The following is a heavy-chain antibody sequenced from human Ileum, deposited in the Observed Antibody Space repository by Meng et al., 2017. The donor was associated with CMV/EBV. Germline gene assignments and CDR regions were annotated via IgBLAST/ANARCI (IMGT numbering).Heavy chain of an antibody. D-gene: IGHD6-13*01. J-gene: IGHJ5*02. Sequence: QWQLQESVSGLGTPSETLSLTCTVTGGSISSGTYYWAWIRQSPGKGLEWIGSIYYSGSTYDNPSLKSRVTMSVDTFKNQFSLKLTSVTAADTAVYYCAGDWGPYSSRGYFDPWGQGTLVTVSS. V-gene: IGHV4-39*07. CDR3: AGDWGPYSSRGYFDP. CDR2: IYYSGST. CDR1: GGSISSGTYY.